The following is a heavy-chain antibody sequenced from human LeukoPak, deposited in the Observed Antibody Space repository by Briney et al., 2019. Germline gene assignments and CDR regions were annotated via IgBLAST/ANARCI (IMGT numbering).Heavy chain of an antibody. D-gene: IGHD3-3*01. Sequence: PGGSLRLSCAASGFTFSTYWMHWVRQTPGKGLAWVSRINTDGSTTNYADFVKGRFTISRDNAKNTLYLQMNSLRAEDTAVYYCARVLQGEWFFDYWGQGTLVTVSS. V-gene: IGHV3-74*01. CDR3: ARVLQGEWFFDY. CDR2: INTDGSTT. CDR1: GFTFSTYW. J-gene: IGHJ4*02.